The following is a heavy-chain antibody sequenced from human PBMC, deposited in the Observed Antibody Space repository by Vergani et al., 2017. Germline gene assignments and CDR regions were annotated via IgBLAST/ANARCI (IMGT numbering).Heavy chain of an antibody. D-gene: IGHD3-9*01. Sequence: QVQLQESGPGLVKPSQTLSLTCTVSGGSISSGSYYWSWIRQPAGKGLEWIGRIYTSGSTNYNPSLKSRGTISVDTSKNQFSLKLSSVTAADTAVYYCAREGPIRYRGFDYWGQGTLVTVSS. J-gene: IGHJ4*02. CDR2: IYTSGST. CDR3: AREGPIRYRGFDY. V-gene: IGHV4-61*02. CDR1: GGSISSGSYY.